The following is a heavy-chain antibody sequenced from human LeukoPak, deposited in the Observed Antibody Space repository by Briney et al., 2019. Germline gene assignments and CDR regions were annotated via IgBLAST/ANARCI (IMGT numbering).Heavy chain of an antibody. CDR3: AKDQVGATKD. Sequence: PGGSLRLSCAASGFTFSSYGMHWVRQAPGKGLEWVAVISYDGSNKYYADSVKGRFTISRDNSKNTPYLQMNSLRAEDTAVYYCAKDQVGATKDWGQGTLVTVSS. J-gene: IGHJ4*02. CDR1: GFTFSSYG. V-gene: IGHV3-30*18. D-gene: IGHD1-26*01. CDR2: ISYDGSNK.